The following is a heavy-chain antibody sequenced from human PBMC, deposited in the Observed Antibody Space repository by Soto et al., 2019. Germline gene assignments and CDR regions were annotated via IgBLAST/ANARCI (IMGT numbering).Heavy chain of an antibody. V-gene: IGHV3-48*02. CDR2: ISDNSDSI. Sequence: EVQLVESGGGLVPPGGSLRLSCAASGFTFSSYSLNWVRQAPGKGLQWVAYISDNSDSIHYADSVKGRFTISRDNAKNSLSLQMNSLRDEDTAVYFCARDWNIDNYYDYYGMDVWGQATTVTVSS. J-gene: IGHJ6*02. D-gene: IGHD1-1*01. CDR1: GFTFSSYS. CDR3: ARDWNIDNYYDYYGMDV.